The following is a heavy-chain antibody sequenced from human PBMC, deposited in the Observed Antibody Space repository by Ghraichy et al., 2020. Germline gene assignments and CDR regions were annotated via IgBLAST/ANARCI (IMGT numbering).Heavy chain of an antibody. CDR2: ISGSGETP. V-gene: IGHV3-23*01. J-gene: IGHJ4*02. D-gene: IGHD3-10*01. Sequence: GGSLRLSCAASGFTFNTCAMAWVRQAPGKGLEWVSAISGSGETPYYADSVKGRFSISRDNSQNTLYLQMNSLRPDDTAEYYCAKGEGSGWYFFDFWGQGTLDTVAS. CDR1: GFTFNTCA. CDR3: AKGEGSGWYFFDF.